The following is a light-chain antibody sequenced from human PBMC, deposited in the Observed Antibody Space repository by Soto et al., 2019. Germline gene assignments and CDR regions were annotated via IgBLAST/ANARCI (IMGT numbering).Light chain of an antibody. CDR3: QQYNSYPT. J-gene: IGKJ4*01. Sequence: DIQMTQSPSTLSASVGDRVTITCRASQRVTTWLAWYQQKPGQAPNLLIHDASTLEPGVPSRFRGSGSGTVFTLTISNLQPDDLATYYCQQYNSYPTFGGGTKVDIK. CDR2: DAS. V-gene: IGKV1-5*01. CDR1: QRVTTW.